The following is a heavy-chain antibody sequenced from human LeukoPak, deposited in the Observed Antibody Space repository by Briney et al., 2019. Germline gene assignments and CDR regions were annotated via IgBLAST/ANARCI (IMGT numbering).Heavy chain of an antibody. Sequence: PSETLSLTCTVSGGSISSSSYYWSWIRQPPGKGLEWIGEINHSGSTNYNPSLKSRVTISVDTSKNQFSLKLSSVTAADTAVYYCARVGCSGGSCYFYFDYWGQGTLVTVSS. CDR1: GGSISSSSYY. CDR2: INHSGST. CDR3: ARVGCSGGSCYFYFDY. V-gene: IGHV4-39*07. D-gene: IGHD2-15*01. J-gene: IGHJ4*02.